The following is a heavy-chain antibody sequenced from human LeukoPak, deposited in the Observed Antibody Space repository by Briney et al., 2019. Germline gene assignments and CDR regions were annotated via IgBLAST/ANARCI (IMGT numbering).Heavy chain of an antibody. V-gene: IGHV1-69*05. CDR3: AREVVFRIRSYNWFDP. CDR1: GGTFSSYA. D-gene: IGHD2-8*02. Sequence: SVKVSCKASGGTFSSYAISWARQAPGQGLEWMGGIIPIFGTANYAQKFQGRVTITTDGSTSTAYMELSSLRSEDTAVYYCAREVVFRIRSYNWFDPWGQGTLVTVSS. J-gene: IGHJ5*02. CDR2: IIPIFGTA.